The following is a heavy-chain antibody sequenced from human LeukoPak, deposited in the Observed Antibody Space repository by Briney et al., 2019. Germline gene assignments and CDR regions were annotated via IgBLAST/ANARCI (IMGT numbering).Heavy chain of an antibody. CDR3: AREVAGTWAFDI. J-gene: IGHJ3*02. CDR1: GDSVSSNTAA. D-gene: IGHD6-19*01. CDR2: TFYRSKWYD. V-gene: IGHV6-1*01. Sequence: SPTLSLSCAISGDSVSSNTAAWNWIRQSPSRGLEWLGRTFYRSKWYDDYAPSVKSRITINPDTSKNQFSLHLNSVTPEDTAVFYCAREVAGTWAFDIWGQGTMVTVS.